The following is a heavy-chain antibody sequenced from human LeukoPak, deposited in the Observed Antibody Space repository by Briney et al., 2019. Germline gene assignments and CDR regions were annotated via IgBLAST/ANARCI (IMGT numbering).Heavy chain of an antibody. Sequence: ASVKVSCKASGYTFTSYGISWVRQAPGQGLEWMGWISAYNGNTNYAQKLQGRVTMTTDTSTSTAYMELRSLRSDDTAVYYCARGGLRCSSTSCYRGELSYWGQGTLVTVSS. V-gene: IGHV1-18*01. CDR2: ISAYNGNT. J-gene: IGHJ4*02. CDR3: ARGGLRCSSTSCYRGELSY. D-gene: IGHD2-2*01. CDR1: GYTFTSYG.